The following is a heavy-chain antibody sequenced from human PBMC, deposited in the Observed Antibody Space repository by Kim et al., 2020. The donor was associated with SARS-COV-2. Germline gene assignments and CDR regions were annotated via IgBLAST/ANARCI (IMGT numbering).Heavy chain of an antibody. V-gene: IGHV3-74*01. J-gene: IGHJ4*02. CDR3: ARGSGWGKYEYLDH. Sequence: GGSLRLSCAASGLTFSNSGMHWVRQAPGKGLVWVARINTDETYITYADSVKGRFTISRDNAKNTLYLQMNSLRDDDTAVYYCARGSGWGKYEYLDHWGQGTLVTVSS. CDR1: GLTFSNSG. D-gene: IGHD3-10*01. CDR2: INTDETYI.